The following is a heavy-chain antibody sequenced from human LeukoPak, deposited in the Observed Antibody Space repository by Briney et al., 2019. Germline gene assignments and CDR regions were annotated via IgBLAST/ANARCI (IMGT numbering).Heavy chain of an antibody. V-gene: IGHV1-69*13. CDR2: IIPIFGTA. J-gene: IGHJ4*02. CDR1: GGTFSSYA. Sequence: SVKVSCKASGGTFSSYAISWVRQAPEQGLEWMGGIIPIFGTANYAQKFQGRVTITADESTSTAYMELSSLRSEDTAVYYCARERDEGPKYCSSTSCYRHYFDYWGQGTLVTVSS. CDR3: ARERDEGPKYCSSTSCYRHYFDY. D-gene: IGHD2-2*01.